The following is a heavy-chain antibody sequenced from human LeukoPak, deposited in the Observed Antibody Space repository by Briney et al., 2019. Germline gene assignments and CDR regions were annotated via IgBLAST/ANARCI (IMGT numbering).Heavy chain of an antibody. J-gene: IGHJ4*02. CDR1: GYNLIDHA. CDR3: TKGYCSGGSCYGTHFDY. D-gene: IGHD2-15*01. Sequence: ASVKVSCKASGYNLIDHALHWVRQAPGQGLEWMGWIKFDDGGTSYGREFRGRVTMTRDTSINTAYMELSSLRSDDTAIYYCTKGYCSGGSCYGTHFDYWGQGTLVTVSS. CDR2: IKFDDGGT. V-gene: IGHV1-2*02.